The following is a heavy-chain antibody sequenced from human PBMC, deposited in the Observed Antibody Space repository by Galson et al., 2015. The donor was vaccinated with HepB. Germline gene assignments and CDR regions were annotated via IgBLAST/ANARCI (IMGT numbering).Heavy chain of an antibody. V-gene: IGHV1-2*02. Sequence: SVKVSCKASGYTFSDYYMHWVRQAPGQGLEWMGWINPNSGDTNYSQKFQGRVTMTRDTSINTAYMELSRLRSDDTAVYYCARNSNWGIYWYFGLWGRGTLVTVPS. CDR2: INPNSGDT. D-gene: IGHD7-27*01. J-gene: IGHJ2*01. CDR3: ARNSNWGIYWYFGL. CDR1: GYTFSDYY.